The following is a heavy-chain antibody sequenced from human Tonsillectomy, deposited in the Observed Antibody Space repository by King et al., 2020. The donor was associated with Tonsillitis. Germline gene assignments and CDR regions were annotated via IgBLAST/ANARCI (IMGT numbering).Heavy chain of an antibody. Sequence: VQLVESGGGLVQPGRSLRLSCAASGFTFGDYAMTWVRQAPGKGLEWVGFIRSKSYGGTTEYAASVIGRFTISRDDSKSIAYLQMNSLKTEDTAVYYCTAWDSGSYYPFDFWGQGTLVTVSS. V-gene: IGHV3-49*04. D-gene: IGHD1-26*01. CDR3: TAWDSGSYYPFDF. J-gene: IGHJ4*02. CDR1: GFTFGDYA. CDR2: IRSKSYGGTT.